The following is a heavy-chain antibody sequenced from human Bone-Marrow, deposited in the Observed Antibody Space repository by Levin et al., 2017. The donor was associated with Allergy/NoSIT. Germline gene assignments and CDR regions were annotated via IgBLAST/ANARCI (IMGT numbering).Heavy chain of an antibody. J-gene: IGHJ4*02. CDR1: GFTFSSYA. CDR2: ISYDESNK. CDR3: ARGGLNGKSGYDYFAD. Sequence: GESLKISCAASGFTFSSYAMHWVRQAPGKGLEWVALISYDESNKDYADSVKDRFSISRDNSRNTLYLQLNSLRPEDTALYYCARGGLNGKSGYDYFADWGQGTLVTVSS. V-gene: IGHV3-30-3*01. D-gene: IGHD5-12*01.